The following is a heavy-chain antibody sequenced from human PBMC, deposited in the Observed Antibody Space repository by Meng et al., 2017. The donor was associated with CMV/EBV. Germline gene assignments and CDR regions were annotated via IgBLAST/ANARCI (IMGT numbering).Heavy chain of an antibody. CDR3: AKVHPSGGSYYVGPVDY. V-gene: IGHV3-9*01. CDR1: GFTFDDYA. D-gene: IGHD1-26*01. Sequence: SLKISCAASGFTFDDYAMHWVRQGPGKGLEWVSGTSWNSGFIGYADSVRGRFTISRDNAKSSLYLQMNSLRAEDTALYYCAKVHPSGGSYYVGPVDYWGQGTLVTVSS. CDR2: TSWNSGFI. J-gene: IGHJ4*02.